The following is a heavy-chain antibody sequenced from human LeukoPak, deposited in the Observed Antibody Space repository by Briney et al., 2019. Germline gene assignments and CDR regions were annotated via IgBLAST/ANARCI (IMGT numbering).Heavy chain of an antibody. CDR1: GYTFTGYY. J-gene: IGHJ4*02. V-gene: IGHV1-2*04. Sequence: ASVKVSFKASGYTFTGYYMHWVRQAPGQGLEWMGWINPNSGGTYSAQKFQGWVTTTRDTSISTAYMELSRLTSDDTAVYYCARANALYCSSTTCLFDYWGQGTLVTVSS. CDR3: ARANALYCSSTTCLFDY. CDR2: INPNSGGT. D-gene: IGHD2-2*01.